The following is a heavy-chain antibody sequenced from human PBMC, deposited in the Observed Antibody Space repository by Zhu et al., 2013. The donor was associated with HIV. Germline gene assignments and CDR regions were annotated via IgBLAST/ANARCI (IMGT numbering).Heavy chain of an antibody. CDR3: ARGPLYSSGWFWVDY. V-gene: IGHV1-2*04. J-gene: IGHJ4*02. D-gene: IGHD6-19*01. CDR1: GYTFTGYY. CDR2: INPNSGGT. Sequence: QVQLVQSGAEVKKPGASVKVSCKASGYTFTGYYMHWVRQAPGQGLEWMGWINPNSGGTNYAQKFQGWVTMTRDTSISTGYMEVRRLRSDDTAVYYCARGPLYSSGWFWVDYWGQGTLVTVSS.